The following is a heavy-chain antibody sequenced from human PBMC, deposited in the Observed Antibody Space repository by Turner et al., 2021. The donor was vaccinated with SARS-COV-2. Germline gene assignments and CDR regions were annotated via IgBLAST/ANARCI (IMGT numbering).Heavy chain of an antibody. CDR1: GFTFSSYW. J-gene: IGHJ4*02. Sequence: EVQLVESGGGLVQPGGSLRPSCEASGFTFSSYWMNWVRQTPGKGLEWMANIKQDGSEKNYVGSVKGRFTISRDNGKNSLYLQMNSMRAEDTAIYYCAGGRGWTSDYWGQGTLVTVSS. D-gene: IGHD6-19*01. CDR2: IKQDGSEK. V-gene: IGHV3-7*01. CDR3: AGGRGWTSDY.